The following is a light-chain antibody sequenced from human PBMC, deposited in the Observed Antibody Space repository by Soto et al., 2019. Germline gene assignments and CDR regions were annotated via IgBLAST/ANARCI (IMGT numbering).Light chain of an antibody. CDR3: QHYGSSLIT. Sequence: IVLTQSPGTLSLSPGERATLSCRASQSIAGSLLAWYQQKPGQAPRVLIYGASSRATGIPDRVSGSGAGTDFTLTISRLEPEDFAVYHCQHYGSSLITFGQGTRLEIK. V-gene: IGKV3-20*01. J-gene: IGKJ5*01. CDR1: QSIAGSL. CDR2: GAS.